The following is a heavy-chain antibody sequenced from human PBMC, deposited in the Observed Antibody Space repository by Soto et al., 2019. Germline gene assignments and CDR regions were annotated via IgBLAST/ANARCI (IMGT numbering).Heavy chain of an antibody. Sequence: GESLKISCKGSGYSFTSYWIGWVRQMPGKGLEWMGIIYPGDSDTRYSPSFQGQVTISADKSISTAYLQWSSLKASDTAMYYCARHRPSTFCSSTSXXRGPSXXYXXXVWGKXXTVTVSS. J-gene: IGHJ6*03. CDR1: GYSFTSYW. CDR2: IYPGDSDT. V-gene: IGHV5-51*01. D-gene: IGHD2-2*02. CDR3: ARHRPSTFCSSTSXXRGPSXXYXXXV.